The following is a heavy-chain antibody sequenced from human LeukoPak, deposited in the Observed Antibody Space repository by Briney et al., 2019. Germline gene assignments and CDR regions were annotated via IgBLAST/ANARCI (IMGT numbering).Heavy chain of an antibody. V-gene: IGHV3-53*01. CDR3: AREGPRGNSQFDY. Sequence: GGSLRLSCAASGFTVDSNYLSWVRQAPGKGLGWVSTIYTGGNTYYAASVKGRLTISRDNSKNTLYLQMNSLRAEDTAVYYCAREGPRGNSQFDYWGQGTLVTVSS. J-gene: IGHJ4*02. D-gene: IGHD2/OR15-2a*01. CDR1: GFTVDSNY. CDR2: IYTGGNT.